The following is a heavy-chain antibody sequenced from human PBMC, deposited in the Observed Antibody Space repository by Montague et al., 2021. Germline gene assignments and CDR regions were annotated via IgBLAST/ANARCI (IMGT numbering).Heavy chain of an antibody. J-gene: IGHJ4*02. D-gene: IGHD3-16*01. CDR2: IYSGGNI. V-gene: IGHV3-53*01. Sequence: SLRLSCAVSGFTVSNNYMSLFRQAPGKGLEWVSLIYSGGNIYYAYSLKGRFTISRDSSRNTLYLQMNSLRTEDTAVYYCANHPGGGGYWGQGTLVTVSS. CDR3: ANHPGGGGY. CDR1: GFTVSNNY.